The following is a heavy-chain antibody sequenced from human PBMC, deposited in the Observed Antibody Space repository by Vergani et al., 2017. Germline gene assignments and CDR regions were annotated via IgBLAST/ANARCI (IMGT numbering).Heavy chain of an antibody. CDR3: AGGKGVVTGTETADVFDV. CDR1: GYTFSSYY. CDR2: NNPSGGTI. V-gene: IGHV1-46*03. J-gene: IGHJ3*01. Sequence: QVQLVQSGPEVKKPGASVKVSCKASGYTFSSYYIHWVRQAPGQGLEWMEINNPSGGTISYAQKFQDRVTLTWDTSTSTVYMELSSLRSEDTAVYYCAGGKGVVTGTETADVFDVWGQGTMVTVSS. D-gene: IGHD2-21*02.